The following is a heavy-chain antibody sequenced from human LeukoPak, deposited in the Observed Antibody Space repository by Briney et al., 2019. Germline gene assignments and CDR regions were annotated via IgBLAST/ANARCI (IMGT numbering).Heavy chain of an antibody. CDR2: ISHTGGSP. CDR1: GITFSSYG. V-gene: IGHV3-23*01. J-gene: IGHJ6*03. Sequence: GRSLRLSCAASGITFSSYGMSWVRQVPGKGLEWVTSISHTGGSPYYADSVKGRFTVSRDNSKNTLYLQMNSLTVEDTAIYYCAKNAYRGAYCRGGSCYPYYYYYMDVWGTGTTVTISS. D-gene: IGHD2-15*01. CDR3: AKNAYRGAYCRGGSCYPYYYYYMDV.